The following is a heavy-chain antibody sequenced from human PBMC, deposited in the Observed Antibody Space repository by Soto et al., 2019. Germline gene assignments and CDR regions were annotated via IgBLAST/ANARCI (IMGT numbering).Heavy chain of an antibody. CDR1: GGSISSSSYY. Sequence: SETLSLTCTVSGGSISSSSYYWGWIRQPPGKGLEWIASIYYSGSTYYNPSLKIRVTISVETSKNQFSLKLGSVTAADTAVYYCARLDLEWPSPFDYWGQGTLVTVSS. D-gene: IGHD3-3*01. CDR3: ARLDLEWPSPFDY. J-gene: IGHJ4*02. V-gene: IGHV4-39*01. CDR2: IYYSGST.